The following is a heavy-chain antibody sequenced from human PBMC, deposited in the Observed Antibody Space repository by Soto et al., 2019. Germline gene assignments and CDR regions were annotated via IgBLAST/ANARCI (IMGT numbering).Heavy chain of an antibody. Sequence: GGSLRLSCSASGFTFSSYALHWVRQAPGKGLQYVSAISSNGGSAYYADSVKGRFTISRVNSKNTLYLQMRSLRTEDTAVYYCMKGEGDSYALFGVAYWGRGTLVTVSS. CDR3: MKGEGDSYALFGVAY. J-gene: IGHJ4*02. CDR1: GFTFSSYA. D-gene: IGHD3-3*01. CDR2: ISSNGGSA. V-gene: IGHV3-64D*06.